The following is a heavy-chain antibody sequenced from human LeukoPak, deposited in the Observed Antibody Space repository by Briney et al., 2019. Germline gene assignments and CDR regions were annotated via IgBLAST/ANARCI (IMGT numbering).Heavy chain of an antibody. CDR2: IYPGDSDT. CDR3: ARARYYYDSSGSYGWFDP. V-gene: IGHV5-51*01. J-gene: IGHJ5*02. D-gene: IGHD3-22*01. Sequence: GESLKISCKGSGYSFTSYWIGWVRQMPGKGLEWMGIIYPGDSDTRYSPSFQGQVTISADKSISTAYLQWSSLKASDTAMYYCARARYYYDSSGSYGWFDPWGQGTLVTVPS. CDR1: GYSFTSYW.